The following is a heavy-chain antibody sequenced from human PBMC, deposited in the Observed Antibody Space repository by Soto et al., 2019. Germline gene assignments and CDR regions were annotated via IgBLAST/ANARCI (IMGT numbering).Heavy chain of an antibody. Sequence: SETLSLTCTVSGGSISSYYWSWSRQPPGKGLEWIGYIYYSGSTNYNPSLKSRVTISVDTSKNQFSLKLSSVTAADTAVYYCARAWGYYFDYWGQGTLVTVSS. CDR2: IYYSGST. D-gene: IGHD3-16*01. V-gene: IGHV4-59*01. CDR3: ARAWGYYFDY. CDR1: GGSISSYY. J-gene: IGHJ4*02.